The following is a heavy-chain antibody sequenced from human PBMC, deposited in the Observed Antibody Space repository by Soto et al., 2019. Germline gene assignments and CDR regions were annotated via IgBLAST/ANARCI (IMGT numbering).Heavy chain of an antibody. CDR3: AKGDSSGWFGNWFDP. CDR2: INWYSGSI. CDR1: GFTFDDYA. V-gene: IGHV3-9*01. D-gene: IGHD6-19*01. J-gene: IGHJ5*02. Sequence: EVQLVESGGGLVQPGRSLRLSCAASGFTFDDYAMHWVRQAPGKGLEWVSGINWYSGSIGYADSVKGRFTISRDNAKNSLYLQMNSLRAEDTALYYCAKGDSSGWFGNWFDPWGQGTLVTVSS.